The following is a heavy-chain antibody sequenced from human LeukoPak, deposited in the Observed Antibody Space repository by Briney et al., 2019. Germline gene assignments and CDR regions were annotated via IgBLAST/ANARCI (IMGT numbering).Heavy chain of an antibody. CDR3: ARHEAAPGGGYYGMDV. Sequence: SETLSFTCSVSGTSISSSSHYWGWIRQPPGKGLEWIGTTYYSGSTHYNSSLKSRITMSVDTSKNQVSLKLSSVTAADTAVYYCARHEAAPGGGYYGMDVWGQGTTVTVSS. CDR2: TYYSGST. V-gene: IGHV4-39*01. J-gene: IGHJ6*02. D-gene: IGHD2-15*01. CDR1: GTSISSSSHY.